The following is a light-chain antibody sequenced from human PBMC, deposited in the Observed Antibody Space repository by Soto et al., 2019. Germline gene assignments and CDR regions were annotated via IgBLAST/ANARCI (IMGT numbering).Light chain of an antibody. V-gene: IGLV2-14*01. Sequence: QSALTQPASVSGSPGQSITISCTGSSSDVGGYNYVSWYQQHPGKAPKLMIYGNNNWPSGVPDRFSGSKSGTSASLAITGLQAEDEADYYCQSYDSSLIGWVFGGGTKLTVL. CDR3: QSYDSSLIGWV. J-gene: IGLJ3*02. CDR2: GNN. CDR1: SSDVGGYNY.